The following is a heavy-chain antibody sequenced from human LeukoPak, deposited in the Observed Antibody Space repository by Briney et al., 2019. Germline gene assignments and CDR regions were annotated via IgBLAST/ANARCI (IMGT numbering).Heavy chain of an antibody. D-gene: IGHD2-2*01. J-gene: IGHJ4*02. V-gene: IGHV4-39*01. CDR2: IFYSGST. Sequence: SETLSLTCTVSSGSISTSNYYWGWVRQPPGKALEWIGNIFYSGSTYYSPSLKSRVTISVDTSKNQFSLKLSSVTAADTAVYYCARSYQLGLDYWGQGTLVTVSS. CDR3: ARSYQLGLDY. CDR1: SGSISTSNYY.